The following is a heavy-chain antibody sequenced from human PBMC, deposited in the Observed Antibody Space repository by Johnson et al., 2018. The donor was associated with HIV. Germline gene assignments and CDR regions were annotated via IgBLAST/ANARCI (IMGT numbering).Heavy chain of an antibody. CDR1: GFTFDDYA. CDR2: ISWNSGSI. V-gene: IGHV3-9*01. CDR3: ARDQGQWLTQVWDAFDI. J-gene: IGHJ3*02. D-gene: IGHD6-19*01. Sequence: VQLVESGGGLVQPGRSLRLSCAASGFTFDDYAMHWVRQAPGKGLEWVSGISWNSGSIGYADSVKGRFTISRANSKNTLYLQMNSLRAEDTAVYFCARDQGQWLTQVWDAFDIWGQGTLVTVS.